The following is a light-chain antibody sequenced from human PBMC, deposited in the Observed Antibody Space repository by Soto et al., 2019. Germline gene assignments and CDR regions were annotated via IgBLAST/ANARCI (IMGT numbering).Light chain of an antibody. CDR2: LAGGGSY. CDR3: ETWDTNTRV. V-gene: IGLV4-60*03. CDR1: SGHSTFI. Sequence: QLVLTQSASACASLGSSVRLTCTLSSGHSTFIIAWHQQQPGKAPRYLMKLAGGGSYINGGGVPDRFSGSNSGTDRYLTISNLQSEDEADYYCETWDTNTRVFGGGTQLTVL. J-gene: IGLJ7*01.